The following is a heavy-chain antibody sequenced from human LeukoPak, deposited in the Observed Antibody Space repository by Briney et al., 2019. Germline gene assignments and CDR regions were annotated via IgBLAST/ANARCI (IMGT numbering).Heavy chain of an antibody. CDR1: GGSISSSAYY. CDR3: ARNTAMGSPLYY. V-gene: IGHV4-39*01. D-gene: IGHD5-18*01. J-gene: IGHJ4*02. CDR2: RXYSGSA. Sequence: SETLSLTCTVSGGSISSSAYYWGWIRQPPGXXXXWIGXRXYSGSAYYNPSLKTRVTISVDSSKNQFSLKMSSVTAADTAVYYCARNTAMGSPLYYWGQGALVTVSS.